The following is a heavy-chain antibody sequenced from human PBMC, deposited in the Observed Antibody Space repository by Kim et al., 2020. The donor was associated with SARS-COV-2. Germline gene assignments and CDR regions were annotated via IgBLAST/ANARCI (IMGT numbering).Heavy chain of an antibody. D-gene: IGHD3-10*01. CDR3: VHRLPGSGSWDVGVFDY. CDR1: GFSLTTSGVG. Sequence: SGPTLVNPTQTLTLTCTFSGFSLTTSGVGVGWIRQPPGKALEHLALIYWDDDKRYNPFLRSRLTVTKDTSKNQVVLTMTNMDALDTATYYCVHRLPGSGSWDVGVFDYWGQGFLVTVSS. V-gene: IGHV2-5*02. CDR2: IYWDDDK. J-gene: IGHJ4*02.